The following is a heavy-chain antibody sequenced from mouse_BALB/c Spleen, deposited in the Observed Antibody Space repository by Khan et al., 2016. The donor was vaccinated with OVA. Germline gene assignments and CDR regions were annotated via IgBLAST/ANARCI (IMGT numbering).Heavy chain of an antibody. Sequence: EVQLQESGPGLVKPSQSLSLTCTVTGYSITSDYAWNWIRQFPGNKLEWMGYISYSGRTSYNPSLKSRISITRDTSTKQFFLHVNSLTTEDTATYYCARSVTITTVVATDFDYWGQGTTLTVSS. CDR2: ISYSGRT. D-gene: IGHD1-1*01. J-gene: IGHJ2*01. CDR3: ARSVTITTVVATDFDY. V-gene: IGHV3-2*02. CDR1: GYSITSDYA.